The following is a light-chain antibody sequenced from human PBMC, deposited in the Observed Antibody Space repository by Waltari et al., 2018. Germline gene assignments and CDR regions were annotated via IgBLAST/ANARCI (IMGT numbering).Light chain of an antibody. V-gene: IGLV2-23*01. J-gene: IGLJ3*02. Sequence: QSALTQPASVSGSPGQSITLSCTGTSHDVGNYKFFFSWYQHHPCEVPKPKIYEANKRPSVVSDRFSGSKSANPASLTISGLQAEDEADYYCCSYGVSVVFCGGTKLTVL. CDR3: CSYGVSVV. CDR1: SHDVGNYKFF. CDR2: EAN.